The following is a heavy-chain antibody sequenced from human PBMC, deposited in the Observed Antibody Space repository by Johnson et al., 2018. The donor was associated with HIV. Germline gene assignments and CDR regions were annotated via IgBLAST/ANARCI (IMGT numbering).Heavy chain of an antibody. CDR2: ISGSGGST. CDR3: ARDKANWGPSRDVGAFDI. Sequence: VQLVESGGGLVQPGGSLRLSCAASGFTFSSYAMSWVRQAPGKGLEWVSAISGSGGSTYYTDSVKGRFTISRDNSKNTLYLQMNSLRAEDTAVYYCARDKANWGPSRDVGAFDIWGQGTMVTVSS. CDR1: GFTFSSYA. V-gene: IGHV3-23*04. J-gene: IGHJ3*02. D-gene: IGHD7-27*01.